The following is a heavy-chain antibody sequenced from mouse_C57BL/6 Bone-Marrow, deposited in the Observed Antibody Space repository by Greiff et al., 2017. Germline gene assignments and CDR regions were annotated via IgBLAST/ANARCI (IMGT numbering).Heavy chain of an antibody. CDR2: IYPGSGST. V-gene: IGHV1-55*01. CDR1: GYTFTSYW. CDR3: AVDSSGYGWFAY. J-gene: IGHJ3*01. Sequence: VQLQQPGAELVKPGASVKMSCKASGYTFTSYWITWVKQRPGQGLEWIGDIYPGSGSTNYNEKFKSKATLTVDTSSSTAYMQLSSRTSEDSAVYYCAVDSSGYGWFAYWGQGTLVTVSA. D-gene: IGHD3-2*01.